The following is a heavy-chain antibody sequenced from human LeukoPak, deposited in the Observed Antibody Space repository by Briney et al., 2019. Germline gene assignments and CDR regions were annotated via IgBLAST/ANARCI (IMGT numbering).Heavy chain of an antibody. CDR3: TRDLMDYDVSTGLHHYYMDV. Sequence: PGGSLRLSCAASGFTFSNYGMHWVRQAPGKGLEWVALISFVGSQKYYADSVKGRFTISRDNAKNTLYLQMNTLRVEDTAVYYCTRDLMDYDVSTGLHHYYMDVWGQGTTVTVS. CDR1: GFTFSNYG. CDR2: ISFVGSQK. V-gene: IGHV3-33*01. J-gene: IGHJ6*02. D-gene: IGHD3-9*01.